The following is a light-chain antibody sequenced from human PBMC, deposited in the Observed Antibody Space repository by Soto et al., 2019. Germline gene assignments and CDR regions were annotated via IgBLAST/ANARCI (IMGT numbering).Light chain of an antibody. CDR1: TTDVGKYNL. Sequence: QSVLTQPASVSGSPGQSITISCTGTTTDVGKYNLVSWYQQHSGKAPKLMIYEVTKRPSGVSNRFSGSKSGNTASLTISGLQAEDEAGYYCSSHAGRGTVVFGGGTKLTVL. V-gene: IGLV2-23*02. CDR3: SSHAGRGTVV. J-gene: IGLJ2*01. CDR2: EVT.